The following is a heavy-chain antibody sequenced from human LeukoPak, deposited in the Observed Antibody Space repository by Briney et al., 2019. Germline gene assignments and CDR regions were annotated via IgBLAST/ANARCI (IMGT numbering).Heavy chain of an antibody. Sequence: LETLSLTCTVSGGSISSSSYYWGWIRQPPGKGLEWIGSIYYSGSTYYNPSLKSRVTISVDTSKNQFSLKLSSVTAADTAVYYCASIVATIGIFDYWGQGTLVTVSS. V-gene: IGHV4-39*01. CDR2: IYYSGST. CDR3: ASIVATIGIFDY. D-gene: IGHD5-12*01. J-gene: IGHJ4*02. CDR1: GGSISSSSYY.